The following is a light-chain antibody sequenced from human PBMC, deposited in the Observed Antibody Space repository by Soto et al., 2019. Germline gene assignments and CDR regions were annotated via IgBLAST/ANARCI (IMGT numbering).Light chain of an antibody. CDR3: SSYAGSSNV. Sequence: SYELTQPPSVSVSPGQTASITCSGDKLGDKYACWYQQKPGQSPVLVIYQDSKRPSGIPERFSGSNSGNTATLTVSGLQAEDEADYYCSSYAGSSNVFGTGTKLTVL. CDR2: QDS. J-gene: IGLJ1*01. V-gene: IGLV3-1*01. CDR1: KLGDKY.